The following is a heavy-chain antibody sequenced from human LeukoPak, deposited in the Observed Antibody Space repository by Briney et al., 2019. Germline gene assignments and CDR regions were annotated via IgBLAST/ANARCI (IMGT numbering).Heavy chain of an antibody. D-gene: IGHD3-3*01. CDR1: GFTFNTYG. CDR3: ARAQAERGLTIFGVDYYYYGMDV. Sequence: QAGGSLRLSCEVSGFTFNTYGMHWVRQAPGKGLEWVSDISSGGTKTYYIASVEGRFTISRDNSKNTLYLQMNSLRAEDTAVYYCARAQAERGLTIFGVDYYYYGMDVWGHGTTVTVSS. CDR2: ISSGGTKT. J-gene: IGHJ6*02. V-gene: IGHV3-NL1*01.